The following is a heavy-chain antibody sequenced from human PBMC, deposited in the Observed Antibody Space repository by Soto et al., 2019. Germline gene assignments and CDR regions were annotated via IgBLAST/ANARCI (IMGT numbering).Heavy chain of an antibody. V-gene: IGHV3-9*01. D-gene: IGHD4-17*01. CDR2: ISWNSGSI. CDR3: AKDYGDSYFDY. J-gene: IGHJ4*02. Sequence: GGSLRLSCAASGFTFDDYAMHWVRQAPGKGLEWVSGISWNSGSIGYADSVKGRFTISRDNAKNSLYLQMNSLRAEDTALYYCAKDYGDSYFDYWGQGTLVTVSS. CDR1: GFTFDDYA.